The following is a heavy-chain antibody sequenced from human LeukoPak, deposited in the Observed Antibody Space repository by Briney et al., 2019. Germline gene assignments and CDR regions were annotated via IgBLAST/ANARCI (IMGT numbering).Heavy chain of an antibody. CDR1: GFTFSSYW. V-gene: IGHV3-74*01. CDR3: TKKRTTSVTDWFDP. Sequence: GGSLRLSRAASGFTFSSYWMHWVRQTLGKGLLWVSRISTDGSSTNSADSVKGRLTISRDNAKNTLYLQMNSLRVEDTATYYCTKKRTTSVTDWFDPWGQGTLVTVSS. CDR2: ISTDGSST. D-gene: IGHD4-17*01. J-gene: IGHJ5*02.